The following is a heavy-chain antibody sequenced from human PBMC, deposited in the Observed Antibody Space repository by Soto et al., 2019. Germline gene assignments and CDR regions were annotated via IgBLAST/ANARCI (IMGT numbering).Heavy chain of an antibody. V-gene: IGHV1-69*13. CDR2: IIPIFGTT. CDR3: ARGALTTLAYYYGMDV. D-gene: IGHD4-4*01. Sequence: ASVKVSCKASGGTFSSYTMSWVRQAPGQGLEWMGGIIPIFGTTTYTHKFQGRVTITADESTSTVYMELSSLRGEDTAVYYCARGALTTLAYYYGMDVWGQGTTVTVSS. J-gene: IGHJ6*02. CDR1: GGTFSSYT.